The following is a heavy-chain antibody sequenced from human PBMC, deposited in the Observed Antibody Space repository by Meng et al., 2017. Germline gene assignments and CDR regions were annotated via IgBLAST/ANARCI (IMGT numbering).Heavy chain of an antibody. V-gene: IGHV1-8*01. CDR3: ARGPNRWTGFDY. J-gene: IGHJ4*02. CDR2: MNPNSGNT. CDR1: GYTFTSYD. D-gene: IGHD3/OR15-3a*01. Sequence: QVQWVQSGAGGKKPGASVKVSCKASGYTFTSYDINWVRQATGQGLEWMGWMNPNSGNTGYAQKFQGRVTMTRNTSISTAYMELSSLRSEDTAVYYCARGPNRWTGFDYWGQGTLVTVSS.